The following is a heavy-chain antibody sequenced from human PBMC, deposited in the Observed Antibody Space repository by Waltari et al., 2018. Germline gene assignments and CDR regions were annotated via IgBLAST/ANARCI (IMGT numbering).Heavy chain of an antibody. CDR2: IWNDGSKE. Sequence: QVHLVESGGGVVQPGSAPRLSCAASGFPFSSYGVNWGRQAPGKGLEWVAVIWNDGSKEYYADSVRGRFTISRDNSKNTLYLQMNSLRAEDTAVYYCARDDYTSGWFLGYWGQGTLVTVSS. J-gene: IGHJ4*02. V-gene: IGHV3-33*01. CDR3: ARDDYTSGWFLGY. CDR1: GFPFSSYG. D-gene: IGHD6-19*01.